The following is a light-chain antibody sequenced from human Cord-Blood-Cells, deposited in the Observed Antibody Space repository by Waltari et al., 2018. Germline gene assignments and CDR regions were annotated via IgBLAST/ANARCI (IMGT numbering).Light chain of an antibody. Sequence: QSALTQPASVSGSPGQSTTISCTGTSSDVGRYNLVSWYQQHPGKAHKLMIYEVSKRPSGVSNRFSGSKSGNTASLTISGLQAEDEADYYCCSYAGSSTFEVFGGGTKLTVL. CDR3: CSYAGSSTFEV. J-gene: IGLJ2*01. CDR2: EVS. V-gene: IGLV2-23*02. CDR1: SSDVGRYNL.